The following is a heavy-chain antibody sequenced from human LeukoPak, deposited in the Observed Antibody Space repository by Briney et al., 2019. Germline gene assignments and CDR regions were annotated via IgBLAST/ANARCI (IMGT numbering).Heavy chain of an antibody. V-gene: IGHV4-39*07. CDR1: GGSISSSSYY. J-gene: IGHJ4*02. CDR3: AGASTSIAARAFGYYFDY. D-gene: IGHD6-6*01. CDR2: IYYSGST. Sequence: SETLSLTCTVSGGSISSSSYYWGWIRQPPGKGLEWIGSIYYSGSTYYNPSLKSRVTISVDTSKNQFSLKLSSVTAADTAVYYCAGASTSIAARAFGYYFDYWGQGTLVTVSS.